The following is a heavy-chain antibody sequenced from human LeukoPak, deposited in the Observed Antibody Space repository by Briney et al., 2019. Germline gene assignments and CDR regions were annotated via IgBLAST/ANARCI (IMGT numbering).Heavy chain of an antibody. J-gene: IGHJ4*02. CDR3: AKDRDYGDLGVGFDF. D-gene: IGHD4-17*01. V-gene: IGHV3-9*01. CDR2: ISWNSDTI. CDR1: GFTFDEYA. Sequence: PGGSLRLSCATSGFTFDEYAMHWVRQAPGKGLVWVSGISWNSDTIAYAGSVKGRFTISRDNAKNPLYLQMNSLRAEDTALYYCAKDRDYGDLGVGFDFWGQGTLVTVSS.